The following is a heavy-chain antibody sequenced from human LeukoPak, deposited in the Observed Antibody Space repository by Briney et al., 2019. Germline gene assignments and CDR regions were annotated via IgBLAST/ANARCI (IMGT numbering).Heavy chain of an antibody. V-gene: IGHV3-33*01. D-gene: IGHD3-10*01. J-gene: IGHJ3*02. CDR3: VRASGPFDI. CDR1: GFIFSTYG. CDR2: IWYDGSDK. Sequence: GRSLRLSCAASGFIFSTYGMHWVRQAPGKGPEWVAVIWYDGSDKYYADSVKDRFTISRDNSKNTLFLQMNNLRAEDTAVYYCVRASGPFDIWGQGTMVTVSS.